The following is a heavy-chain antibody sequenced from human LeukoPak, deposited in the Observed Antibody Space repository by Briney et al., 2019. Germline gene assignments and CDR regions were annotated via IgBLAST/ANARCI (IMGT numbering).Heavy chain of an antibody. Sequence: GASAKVSCKASGGTFSSYAISWVRQAPGQGLEWMGRIIPILGIANYAQKFQGRVTITADKSTSTAYMELSSLRSEDTAVYYCARMIMKYYYDSSGYYYYYGMDVWGQGTTVTVSS. CDR2: IIPILGIA. D-gene: IGHD3-22*01. CDR3: ARMIMKYYYDSSGYYYYYGMDV. V-gene: IGHV1-69*04. J-gene: IGHJ6*02. CDR1: GGTFSSYA.